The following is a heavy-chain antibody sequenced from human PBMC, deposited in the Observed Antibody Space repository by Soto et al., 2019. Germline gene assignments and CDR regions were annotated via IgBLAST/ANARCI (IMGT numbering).Heavy chain of an antibody. Sequence: ASVKVSCKASGYTFTGYYMHWVRQAPGQGLEWMGWINPNRGGTNYAQKFQGWVTMTRDTSISTAYMELSRLRSDDTAVYYCARDESPGGYYYGMDVWGQGTTVTVSS. V-gene: IGHV1-2*04. CDR3: ARDESPGGYYYGMDV. J-gene: IGHJ6*02. CDR2: INPNRGGT. CDR1: GYTFTGYY. D-gene: IGHD3-16*01.